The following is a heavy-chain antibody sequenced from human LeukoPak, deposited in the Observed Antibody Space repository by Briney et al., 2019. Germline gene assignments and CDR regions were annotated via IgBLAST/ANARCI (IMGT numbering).Heavy chain of an antibody. CDR3: ARDQGSLTRSWYTGY. Sequence: ASVKVSCKASGYTFTGYHIHWVRQAPGQGLEWMGRINPYSGDTNFAQKFQGRVTMTRDTSITTAYMDLSSLTPDDTAEYFCARDQGSLTRSWYTGYWGQGTQVTVSS. J-gene: IGHJ4*02. CDR2: INPYSGDT. V-gene: IGHV1-2*06. CDR1: GYTFTGYH. D-gene: IGHD6-13*01.